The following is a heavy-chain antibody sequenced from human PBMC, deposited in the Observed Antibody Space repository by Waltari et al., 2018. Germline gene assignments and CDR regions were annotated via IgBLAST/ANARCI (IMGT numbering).Heavy chain of an antibody. V-gene: IGHV1-46*01. D-gene: IGHD2-21*01. Sequence: QVQLVQSGAEVKKPGASVKISCKTSEYTFASSYVHWVRQAPGQGLEWMGRSNHRGGSTIYARRFQGRVTMTRDTSTSTVYMELSSLKSEDTAVYYCATDTGALWMDVWGQGTTVTVSS. CDR1: EYTFASSY. CDR2: SNHRGGST. CDR3: ATDTGALWMDV. J-gene: IGHJ6*02.